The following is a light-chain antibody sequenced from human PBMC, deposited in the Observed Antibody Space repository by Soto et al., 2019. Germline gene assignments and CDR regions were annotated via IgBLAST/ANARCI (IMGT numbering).Light chain of an antibody. Sequence: QSALTQPASVSGSPGQSITLSCTGTSSDIGGYDYVSWYQRHPGKAPKLIIYDVNNRPSGVSNRFSGSKSGNTASLTISGLQAEDEDDYYCTSYASGSSPVVFGGGTKLTVL. V-gene: IGLV2-14*01. CDR3: TSYASGSSPVV. CDR1: SSDIGGYDY. CDR2: DVN. J-gene: IGLJ2*01.